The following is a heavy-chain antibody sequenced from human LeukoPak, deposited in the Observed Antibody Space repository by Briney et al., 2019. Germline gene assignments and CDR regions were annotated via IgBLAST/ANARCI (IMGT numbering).Heavy chain of an antibody. Sequence: GASVKVSCKASGGTFSSYAISWVRQAPGQGLEWMGGIIPIFGTANYAQKFQGRVTITADESTSTAYMELSSLRSEDTAVYYCARGTIFGAPMNYYYYGMDVWGQGTTVTVSS. V-gene: IGHV1-69*13. CDR2: IIPIFGTA. CDR3: ARGTIFGAPMNYYYYGMDV. D-gene: IGHD3-3*01. CDR1: GGTFSSYA. J-gene: IGHJ6*02.